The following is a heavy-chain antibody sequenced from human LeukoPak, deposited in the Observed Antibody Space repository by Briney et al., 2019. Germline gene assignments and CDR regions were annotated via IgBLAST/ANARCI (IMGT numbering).Heavy chain of an antibody. V-gene: IGHV1-8*03. D-gene: IGHD3-10*01. CDR3: ARGRRLRGVTSRPIYYYYYMDV. CDR2: VNPYNDTT. J-gene: IGHJ6*03. Sequence: ASVKLSCKASGYTFNTFDINWVRQATGQGPEWMGWVNPYNDTTVYAPKFQGRVSISSNNSINTAYMEFSGLKSDDTAVYYCARGRRLRGVTSRPIYYYYYMDVWGGGTTVTVSS. CDR1: GYTFNTFD.